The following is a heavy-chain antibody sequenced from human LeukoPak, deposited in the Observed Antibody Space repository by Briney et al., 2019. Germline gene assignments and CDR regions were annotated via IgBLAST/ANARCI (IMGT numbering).Heavy chain of an antibody. Sequence: GGSLRLSCAASGLTFSSWGMHWARQAPGKGLEWVAFIRYDGSNKYYADSVKGRFTISRDNAKNSLYLQMNSLRAEDTAVYYCAREKRRDGYNFPQPFDPWGQGTLVTVSS. CDR3: AREKRRDGYNFPQPFDP. CDR1: GLTFSSWG. J-gene: IGHJ5*02. D-gene: IGHD5-24*01. V-gene: IGHV3-30*02. CDR2: IRYDGSNK.